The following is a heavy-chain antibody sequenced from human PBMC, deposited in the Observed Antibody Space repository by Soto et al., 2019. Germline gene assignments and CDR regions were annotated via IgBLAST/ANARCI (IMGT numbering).Heavy chain of an antibody. Sequence: GGSLRLSCAASGFTFSSYGMHWVRQAPGKGLEWVAVIWYDGSNKYYADSVKGRFTISRDNSKNTLYLQMNSLRAEDTAVYYCARDGYCSGGSCYSVKVFDYCGQGTLVTVSS. V-gene: IGHV3-33*01. CDR2: IWYDGSNK. CDR1: GFTFSSYG. J-gene: IGHJ4*02. D-gene: IGHD2-15*01. CDR3: ARDGYCSGGSCYSVKVFDY.